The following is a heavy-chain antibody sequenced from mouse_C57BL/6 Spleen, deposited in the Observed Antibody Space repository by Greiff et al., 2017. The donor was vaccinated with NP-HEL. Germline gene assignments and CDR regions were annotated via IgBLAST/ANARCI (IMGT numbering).Heavy chain of an antibody. D-gene: IGHD1-1*01. V-gene: IGHV1-80*01. CDR1: GYAFSSYW. Sequence: VQLQQSGAELVKPGASVKISCKASGYAFSSYWMNWVKQRPGKGLEWIGQIYPGDGDTNYNGKFKGKATLTADKSSSTAYMQLSSLTSEDSAVYFCARRTTVVARGRYFDVWGTGTTVTVSS. CDR2: IYPGDGDT. CDR3: ARRTTVVARGRYFDV. J-gene: IGHJ1*03.